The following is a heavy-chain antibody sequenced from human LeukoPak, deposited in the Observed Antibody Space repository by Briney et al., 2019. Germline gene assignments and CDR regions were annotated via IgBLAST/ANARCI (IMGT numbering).Heavy chain of an antibody. J-gene: IGHJ6*03. CDR2: IYTSGST. CDR3: ARGLVGGYYPHYHYYYMDV. Sequence: SETLSLTCTVSGGSISSYYWSWIRQPAEKGLEWIGRIYTSGSTDYNPSLKSRITMSVDTSKNQFSLKLSSVTAADTAVYYCARGLVGGYYPHYHYYYMDVWGKGTTVTVSS. V-gene: IGHV4-4*07. CDR1: GGSISSYY. D-gene: IGHD3-3*01.